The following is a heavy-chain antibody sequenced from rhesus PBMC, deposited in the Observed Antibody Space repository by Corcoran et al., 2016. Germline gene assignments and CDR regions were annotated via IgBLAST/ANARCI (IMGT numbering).Heavy chain of an antibody. CDR2: INPYNGNT. Sequence: QVQLVQSGAEVKKPGSSVKVSCKASGYTFTDYYMHWVRQAPRQGLEWMGWINPYNGNTKYAQKFPGRVNMTRDTSTSTAYMELSSLRSEDTAVYYCARVPLLQYLDWLLSYFDYWGQGVLVTVSS. CDR1: GYTFTDYY. D-gene: IGHD3-3*01. J-gene: IGHJ4*01. V-gene: IGHV1S2*01. CDR3: ARVPLLQYLDWLLSYFDY.